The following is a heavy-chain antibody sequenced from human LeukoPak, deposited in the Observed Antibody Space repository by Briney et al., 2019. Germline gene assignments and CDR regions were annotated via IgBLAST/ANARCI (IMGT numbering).Heavy chain of an antibody. V-gene: IGHV3-9*01. CDR1: GFIFNNYA. J-gene: IGHJ4*02. CDR2: ISWNSGSI. CDR3: AKDNRRHYTSGPNPDSLH. D-gene: IGHD6-19*01. Sequence: GGSLRLSCAGSGFIFNNYAMHWVRQPPGKGLEWVSGISWNSGSIDYADSVKGRFTISRDNAKQSLYLQMNSLRVEDTAFYYCAKDNRRHYTSGPNPDSLHWGQGALVTVSS.